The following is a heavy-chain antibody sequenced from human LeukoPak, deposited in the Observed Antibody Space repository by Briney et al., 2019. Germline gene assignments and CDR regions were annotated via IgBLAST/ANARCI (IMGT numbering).Heavy chain of an antibody. D-gene: IGHD1-14*01. CDR3: AKFRGSGKTAIDC. Sequence: PGESLRLSCAASGFTFSSYAMSWVRQAPGKGLEWVSTISGGGGRTWYADSVKGRFTISRDNSKNTVDVQLNSLRAEDTAVYYCAKFRGSGKTAIDCWGQGTLVTVSS. V-gene: IGHV3-23*01. CDR1: GFTFSSYA. CDR2: ISGGGGRT. J-gene: IGHJ4*02.